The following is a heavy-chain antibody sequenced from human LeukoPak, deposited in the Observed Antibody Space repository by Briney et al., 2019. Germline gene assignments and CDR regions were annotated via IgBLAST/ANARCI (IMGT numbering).Heavy chain of an antibody. V-gene: IGHV3-48*04. D-gene: IGHD2-2*01. CDR2: ISSSSSTI. CDR1: GFTFSSYS. J-gene: IGHJ4*02. CDR3: AKAPGRYCSSINCYLFDY. Sequence: GGSLRLSCAASGFTFSSYSMNWVRQAPGKGLEWVSYISSSSSTIYYADSVKGRFTISRDNAKNSLYLQMNSLRADDTAVYYCAKAPGRYCSSINCYLFDYWGQGTLVTVSS.